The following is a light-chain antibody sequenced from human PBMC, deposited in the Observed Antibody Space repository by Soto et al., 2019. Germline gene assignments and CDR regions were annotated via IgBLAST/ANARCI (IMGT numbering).Light chain of an antibody. V-gene: IGLV2-8*01. Sequence: QSALTQPPSASGSPGQSVTVSCTGTRRDIGGYDHVSWYQQHPGKAPKLMIFEISKRPSGVPDRFSASKSGNTAPLTVSGLQAEDEADYYCAAWDDSLNGLLFGGGTKLTVL. CDR2: EIS. J-gene: IGLJ2*01. CDR3: AAWDDSLNGLL. CDR1: RRDIGGYDH.